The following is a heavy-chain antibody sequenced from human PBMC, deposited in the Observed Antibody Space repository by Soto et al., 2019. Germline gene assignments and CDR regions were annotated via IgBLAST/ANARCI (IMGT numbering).Heavy chain of an antibody. Sequence: GGSLRLSCAASGFTFSDYYMSWIRQAPGKGLEWVSYISSSGSTIYYADSVKGRFTISRDNAKNSLYLQMNSLRAEDTAVYYCARREYSGYDSTGDSEDKGDYWGQGTLVTVSS. J-gene: IGHJ4*02. CDR3: ARREYSGYDSTGDSEDKGDY. D-gene: IGHD5-12*01. V-gene: IGHV3-11*01. CDR2: ISSSGSTI. CDR1: GFTFSDYY.